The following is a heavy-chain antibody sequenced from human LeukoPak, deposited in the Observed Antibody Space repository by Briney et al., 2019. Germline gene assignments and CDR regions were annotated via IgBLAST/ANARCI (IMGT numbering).Heavy chain of an antibody. Sequence: ASVKVSCKASGGTFSSYAISWVRQAPGQGLEWMGGIIPIFGTANYAQQFQGRVTITTDESTSTAYVELSSLRSEDTAVYYCARGPSHYGSWSRFSYYYYMDVRGKGTTVTVSS. CDR1: GGTFSSYA. D-gene: IGHD3-10*01. CDR2: IIPIFGTA. CDR3: ARGPSHYGSWSRFSYYYYMDV. V-gene: IGHV1-69*05. J-gene: IGHJ6*03.